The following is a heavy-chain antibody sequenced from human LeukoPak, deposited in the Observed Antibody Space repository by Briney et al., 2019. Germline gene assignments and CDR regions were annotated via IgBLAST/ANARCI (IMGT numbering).Heavy chain of an antibody. V-gene: IGHV3-23*01. J-gene: IGHJ1*01. CDR2: ISDGGDSP. CDR3: AKRPPSSDAEYFQH. D-gene: IGHD6-6*01. CDR1: GFTFSTYG. Sequence: PGGPLRLSCAASGFTFSTYGISWVRKAPGKGLEWVSAISDGGDSPYYADSVKGRFTISRDNSKSTLYLQMNSLRAEDTAVYYCAKRPPSSDAEYFQHWGQGTLVTVSS.